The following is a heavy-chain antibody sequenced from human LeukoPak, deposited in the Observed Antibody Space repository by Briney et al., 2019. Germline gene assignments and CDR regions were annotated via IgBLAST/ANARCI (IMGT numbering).Heavy chain of an antibody. Sequence: GASVKVSCKASGGTFSSYAIGWVRQAPGQGLEWMGGIIPIFGTTNYAQKFQGRVTITADESTSTAYMELSSLRSEDTAVYYCVSLVGTGYYGMDVWGQGTTVTVSS. V-gene: IGHV1-69*13. CDR2: IIPIFGTT. CDR3: VSLVGTGYYGMDV. CDR1: GGTFSSYA. D-gene: IGHD6-13*01. J-gene: IGHJ6*02.